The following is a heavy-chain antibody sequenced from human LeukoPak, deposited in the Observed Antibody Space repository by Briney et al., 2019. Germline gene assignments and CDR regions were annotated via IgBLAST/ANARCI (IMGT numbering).Heavy chain of an antibody. CDR2: INHSGST. V-gene: IGHV4-34*01. CDR3: ARGRRYSYGPPPDY. CDR1: GGSFSGYY. J-gene: IGHJ4*02. D-gene: IGHD5-18*01. Sequence: SETLSLTCAVYGGSFSGYYWSWIRQPPGKGLEWIGEINHSGSTNYNPSLTSRVTISVDASKNKFSLKLSSVTAADTAVYYCARGRRYSYGPPPDYWGQGTLVTVSS.